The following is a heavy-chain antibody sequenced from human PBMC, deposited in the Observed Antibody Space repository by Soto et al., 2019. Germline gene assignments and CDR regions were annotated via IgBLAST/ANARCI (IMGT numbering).Heavy chain of an antibody. V-gene: IGHV4-31*03. CDR2: IYYSGST. CDR3: ASDPNLAARYYGMDV. J-gene: IGHJ6*02. D-gene: IGHD6-6*01. Sequence: QVQLQESGPGLVKPSQTLSLTCTVSGGSISSGGYYWSWIRQHPGKGLEWIGYIYYSGSTYYNPSLKSRGTRXXDXPXXQFALKRSSVTAADTAVYYCASDPNLAARYYGMDVWGQGTTVTVSS. CDR1: GGSISSGGYY.